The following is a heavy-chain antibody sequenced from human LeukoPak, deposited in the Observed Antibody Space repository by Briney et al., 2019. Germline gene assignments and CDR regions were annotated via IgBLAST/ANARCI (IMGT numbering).Heavy chain of an antibody. V-gene: IGHV3-48*03. J-gene: IGHJ4*02. Sequence: PGGSLRLSCAASGFTFSSYEMNWVRQAPGKGLEWVSYISSSGSTIYYADSVKGRFTISRDNAKNSLYLQMNSLRARDTAVYYCARLYSSGWDDFDYWGQGTLVTVSS. D-gene: IGHD6-19*01. CDR3: ARLYSSGWDDFDY. CDR1: GFTFSSYE. CDR2: ISSSGSTI.